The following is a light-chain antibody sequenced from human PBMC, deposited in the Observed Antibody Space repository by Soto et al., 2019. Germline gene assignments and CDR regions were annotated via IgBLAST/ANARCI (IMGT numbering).Light chain of an antibody. Sequence: EIVLTQSPATLSLSPGERATLSCRTSQTIRGLLNWYQQRPGQAPRLLIYDTSNMAPDIPARFSGSGSGTDFILTNSSLDSEDFGVYFSQQRHNWPIPFGQGTRLDIK. CDR1: QTIRGL. CDR2: DTS. J-gene: IGKJ5*01. CDR3: QQRHNWPIP. V-gene: IGKV3-11*01.